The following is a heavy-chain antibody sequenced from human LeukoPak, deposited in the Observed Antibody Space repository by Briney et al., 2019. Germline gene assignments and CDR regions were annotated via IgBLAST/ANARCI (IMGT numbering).Heavy chain of an antibody. CDR2: ISSSGSTI. CDR1: GFTFSSYE. Sequence: GGSLRLSCAASGFTFSSYEMNWVRQAPGKGLEWVSYISSSGSTIYYADSVKGRFTISRDNSKNTLYLQMNSLRAEDTAVYYCAREYYYDSSEPALLGYWGQGTLVTVSS. D-gene: IGHD3-22*01. J-gene: IGHJ4*02. V-gene: IGHV3-48*03. CDR3: AREYYYDSSEPALLGY.